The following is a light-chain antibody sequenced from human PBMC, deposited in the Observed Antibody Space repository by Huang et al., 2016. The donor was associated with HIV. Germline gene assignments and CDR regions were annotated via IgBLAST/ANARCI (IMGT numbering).Light chain of an antibody. V-gene: IGKV3-15*01. CDR1: QSVSTN. J-gene: IGKJ3*01. Sequence: EIVMTQSPAILSVSPGERATLSCRASQSVSTNLAWYQQKPGQTPRLLIYGASTRAARVPARFSGSGSGTECTLTINSLQSADFAVYYCEQYNNWPPEETFGPGTKVDMK. CDR3: EQYNNWPPEET. CDR2: GAS.